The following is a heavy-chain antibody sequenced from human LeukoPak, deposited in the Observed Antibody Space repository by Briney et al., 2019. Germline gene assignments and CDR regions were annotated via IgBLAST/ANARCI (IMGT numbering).Heavy chain of an antibody. J-gene: IGHJ3*02. CDR1: GGSISSSSYY. D-gene: IGHD1-7*01. V-gene: IGHV4-39*07. CDR2: IYYSGST. Sequence: SETLSLTCTVSGGSISSSSYYCGWIRQPPGKGLEWIGSIYYSGSTYYNPSLKSRVTISVDTSKNQFSLKLSSVTAADTAVYYGARDGRSAGTTSNIWGQGTMVTVSS. CDR3: ARDGRSAGTTSNI.